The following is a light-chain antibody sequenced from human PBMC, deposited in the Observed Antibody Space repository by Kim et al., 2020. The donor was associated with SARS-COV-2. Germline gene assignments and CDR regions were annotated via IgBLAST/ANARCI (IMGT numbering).Light chain of an antibody. Sequence: SPGERGTLSCRASQNVGNNYLAWHQQKPGQAPSLLIYDASTRATGVPDRFSGSGSGTDFTLTISRLEPEDFAVYYCHQYATSPRTFGQGTKVDIK. J-gene: IGKJ1*01. V-gene: IGKV3-20*01. CDR3: HQYATSPRT. CDR1: QNVGNNY. CDR2: DAS.